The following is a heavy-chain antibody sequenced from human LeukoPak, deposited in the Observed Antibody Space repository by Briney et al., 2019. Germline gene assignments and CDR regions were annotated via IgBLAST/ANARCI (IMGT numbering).Heavy chain of an antibody. CDR2: INHSGST. Sequence: PSETLSLTCAVSGGAFSGYYWSWIRQPPGKGLEWIGEINHSGSTNYNPSLKSRVTISVDTSKNQFSLKLSSVTAADTAVYYCARGVVVAAYSVDWFDPWGQGTLVTVSS. CDR3: ARGVVVAAYSVDWFDP. CDR1: GGAFSGYY. V-gene: IGHV4-34*01. D-gene: IGHD2-15*01. J-gene: IGHJ5*02.